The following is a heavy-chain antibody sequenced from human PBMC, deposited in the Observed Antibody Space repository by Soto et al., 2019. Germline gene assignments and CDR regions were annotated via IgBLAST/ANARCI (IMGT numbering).Heavy chain of an antibody. CDR3: AKNGQPPYYYYGLDV. J-gene: IGHJ6*02. CDR1: GYTFTRYG. D-gene: IGHD2-8*01. Sequence: ASVKVSCKASGYTFTRYGISWVRQAPGQGLEWMGWISGYNGDTNYAQMFQGRVSMTIDTSTTTAYMEFRSLTSDDTAVYYCAKNGQPPYYYYGLDVWGQGTKVTVSS. CDR2: ISGYNGDT. V-gene: IGHV1-18*01.